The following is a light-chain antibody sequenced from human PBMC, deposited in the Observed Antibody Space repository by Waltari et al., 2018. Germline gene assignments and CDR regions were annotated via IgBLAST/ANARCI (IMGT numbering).Light chain of an antibody. V-gene: IGLV3-10*01. CDR3: YSTDSSGNDRV. J-gene: IGLJ3*02. CDR1: AFPNKY. CDR2: EDI. Sequence: SYELTQPPSVSVSPGQTPRITCSGYAFPNKYAYWYQEKSGQAPVLVIYEDIKRPSGIPERFSGSSSGTMATLTISGAQADDEADYFCYSTDSSGNDRVFGGGTKLTVL.